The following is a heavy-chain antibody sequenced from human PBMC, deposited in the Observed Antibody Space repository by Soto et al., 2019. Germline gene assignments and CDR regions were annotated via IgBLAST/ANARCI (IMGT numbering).Heavy chain of an antibody. CDR2: IYYSGST. J-gene: IGHJ6*02. CDR3: ARDSKKYYDFWSGYYGGGYYYGMDV. V-gene: IGHV4-59*01. D-gene: IGHD3-3*01. Sequence: SETLSLTCTVSGGSISSYYWSWIRQPPGKGLEWIGYIYYSGSTNYNPSLKSRVTISVDTSKNQFSLKLSSVTAADTAVYYCARDSKKYYDFWSGYYGGGYYYGMDVWGQGTTVTSP. CDR1: GGSISSYY.